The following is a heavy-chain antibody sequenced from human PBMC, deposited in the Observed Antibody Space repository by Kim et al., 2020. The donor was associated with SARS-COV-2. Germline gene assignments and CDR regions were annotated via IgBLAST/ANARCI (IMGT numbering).Heavy chain of an antibody. D-gene: IGHD5-18*01. J-gene: IGHJ4*02. V-gene: IGHV3-33*06. CDR3: AKDRAQDGLQIDY. Sequence: YTDPVKGRFTISRDNSKNMLYLQMNSLRAEDTAVYYCAKDRAQDGLQIDYWGQGTLVTVSS.